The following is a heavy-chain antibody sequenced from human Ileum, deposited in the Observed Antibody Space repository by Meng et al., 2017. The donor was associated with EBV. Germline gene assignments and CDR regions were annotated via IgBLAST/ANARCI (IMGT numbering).Heavy chain of an antibody. D-gene: IGHD2-8*02. V-gene: IGHV4-34*12. CDR1: GGSVIGAH. J-gene: IGHJ4*02. Sequence: LKLTGNVSVSTAVEGGSVIGAHRKWIRQPRVTGLECIGKIIPGGSTGYNSSLKSLVTISKTTSKNKLSLMLSSVTAADTAVYYCARRPTGIDYWGQGTLVTVSS. CDR2: IIPGGST. CDR3: ARRPTGIDY.